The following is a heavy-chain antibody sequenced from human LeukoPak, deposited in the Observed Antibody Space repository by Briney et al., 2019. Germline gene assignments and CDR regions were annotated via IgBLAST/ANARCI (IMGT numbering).Heavy chain of an antibody. CDR1: GFTFSNYA. V-gene: IGHV3-23*01. J-gene: IGHJ4*02. CDR3: AKWGDYHCLTGYYGSHY. CDR2: ITGSGGNT. D-gene: IGHD3-9*01. Sequence: GASLRLSCAASGFTFSNYAMSWVRQAPGKGLEWVSAITGSGGNTYYADSVKGRFTISRDNSKNTVFLQMNSLRAEDTAVYYCAKWGDYHCLTGYYGSHYWGQGTLVTVSS.